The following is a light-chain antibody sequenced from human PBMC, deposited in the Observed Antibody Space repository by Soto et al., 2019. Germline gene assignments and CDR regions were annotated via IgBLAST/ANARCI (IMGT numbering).Light chain of an antibody. Sequence: EIVLTQSPGTLSLSPGERATLSCRASQSVSSNLAWYQQKPGQAPRLLISGASSRATGIPDRFSGSGSGTDFTLTINRLEPEDFAVYYCQQYGSSITFGQGTRLEIK. J-gene: IGKJ5*01. V-gene: IGKV3-20*01. CDR1: QSVSSN. CDR3: QQYGSSIT. CDR2: GAS.